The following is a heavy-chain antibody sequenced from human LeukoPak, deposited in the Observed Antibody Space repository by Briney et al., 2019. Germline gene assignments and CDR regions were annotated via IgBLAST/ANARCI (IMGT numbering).Heavy chain of an antibody. V-gene: IGHV4-4*07. J-gene: IGHJ3*02. Sequence: SETLSLTCSVSDGYISNYYLSWIRQPAGKRLEWIGRIHSSGSTSYNPSLKSRVTMSIDTSQSQFSLKLSSVTAADTAVYYCARDWGRGFRGGEDAFEMWGQGTLVAVSS. CDR1: DGYISNYY. CDR2: IHSSGST. CDR3: ARDWGRGFRGGEDAFEM. D-gene: IGHD3-16*01.